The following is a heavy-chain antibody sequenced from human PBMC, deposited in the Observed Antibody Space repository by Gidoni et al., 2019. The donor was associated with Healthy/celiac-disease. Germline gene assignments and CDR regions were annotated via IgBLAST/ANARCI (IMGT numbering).Heavy chain of an antibody. V-gene: IGHV2-26*01. J-gene: IGHJ6*02. Sequence: QVTLKESGPVLVKPTETLTLTCTVSGFSLSNARMGVSWIRQPPGKALEWLAHIFSNDEKSYSTSLKSRITSSKDTSKSQVVLTMTNMDPVDTATDYCARTSSYYDFWSGPSDGMDVWGQGTTVTVSS. CDR1: GFSLSNARMG. CDR2: IFSNDEK. CDR3: ARTSSYYDFWSGPSDGMDV. D-gene: IGHD3-3*01.